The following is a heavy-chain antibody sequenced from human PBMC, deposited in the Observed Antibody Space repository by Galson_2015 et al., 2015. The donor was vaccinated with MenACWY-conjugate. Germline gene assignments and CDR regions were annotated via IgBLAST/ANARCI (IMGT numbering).Heavy chain of an antibody. Sequence: CSGTRTFYADSVKGRFTISGDNSQNTVYLQMNSLRAEDTAMYYCARSGVGFGERWLDPWGQGTLVTVSS. CDR3: ARSGVGFGERWLDP. V-gene: IGHV3-53*01. J-gene: IGHJ5*02. CDR2: CSGTRT. D-gene: IGHD3-16*01.